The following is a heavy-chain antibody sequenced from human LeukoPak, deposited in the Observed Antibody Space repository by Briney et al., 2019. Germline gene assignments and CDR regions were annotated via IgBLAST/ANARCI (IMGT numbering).Heavy chain of an antibody. Sequence: SVKVSCKASGGTFSSYAISWVRQAPGQGLEWMGGIIPIFGTANYAQKFQGRVTITADESTSTAYMELSSLRSEDTAVYYCASGADILTGYGGYYYYCYMDVWGKGTTVTISS. CDR1: GGTFSSYA. D-gene: IGHD3-9*01. CDR2: IIPIFGTA. V-gene: IGHV1-69*13. CDR3: ASGADILTGYGGYYYYCYMDV. J-gene: IGHJ6*03.